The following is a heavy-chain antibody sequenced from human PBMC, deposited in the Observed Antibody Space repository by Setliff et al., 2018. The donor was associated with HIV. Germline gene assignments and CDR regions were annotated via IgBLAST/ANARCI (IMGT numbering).Heavy chain of an antibody. Sequence: SETLSLTCTVSGGSISSGGYYWSWIRQHPGKGLEWIGYIYYSGSTNYNPSLKSRVTISLDMSTSQFSLRLSSVTAADTAVYYCARAVYYFDFWGQGTLVTVSS. V-gene: IGHV4-61*08. D-gene: IGHD1-20*01. CDR2: IYYSGST. J-gene: IGHJ4*02. CDR1: GGSISSGGYY. CDR3: ARAVYYFDF.